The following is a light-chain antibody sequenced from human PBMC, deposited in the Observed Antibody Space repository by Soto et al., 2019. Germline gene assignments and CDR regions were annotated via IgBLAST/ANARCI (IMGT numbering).Light chain of an antibody. V-gene: IGLV2-14*01. CDR2: EVS. CDR1: SSDVGAYNY. J-gene: IGLJ3*02. Sequence: QSALTQPASVSGSPGQSVAISCTGTSSDVGAYNYVSWYQQHPGKAPKLLLSEVSNRPSGVSDRFSGSKSGNTASLTISGLQAEDEADYYCASWEDSLNGLVIGGGTKVTVL. CDR3: ASWEDSLNGLV.